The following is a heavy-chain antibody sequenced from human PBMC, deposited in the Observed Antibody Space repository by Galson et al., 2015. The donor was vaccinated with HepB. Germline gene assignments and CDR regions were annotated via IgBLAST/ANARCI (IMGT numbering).Heavy chain of an antibody. Sequence: PALVKPTQTLTLTCTFSGFSLSTSGMCVSWIRQPPGKALEWLARIDWDDDKYYSTSLKTRLTVSKDTSKNQVVLTMTNVDPVDTATYYCAVLGRGGSGYFDDWGQGTLVTVSS. CDR2: IDWDDDK. V-gene: IGHV2-70*11. CDR1: GFSLSTSGMC. D-gene: IGHD3-10*01. J-gene: IGHJ4*02. CDR3: AVLGRGGSGYFDD.